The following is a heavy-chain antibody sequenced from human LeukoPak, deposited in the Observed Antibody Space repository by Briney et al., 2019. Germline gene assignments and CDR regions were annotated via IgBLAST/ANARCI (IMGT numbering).Heavy chain of an antibody. CDR3: ARVTSSGSYWTVYYGMDV. Sequence: SETLSLTCTVSGGSISSYYWSWIRQPPGKGLEWIGYIYYSGSTNYNPSLKSRVTLSVDTSKNQFSLKLSSVTAADTAVYYCARVTSSGSYWTVYYGMDVWGQGTTVTVSS. CDR2: IYYSGST. CDR1: GGSISSYY. J-gene: IGHJ6*02. D-gene: IGHD1-26*01. V-gene: IGHV4-59*01.